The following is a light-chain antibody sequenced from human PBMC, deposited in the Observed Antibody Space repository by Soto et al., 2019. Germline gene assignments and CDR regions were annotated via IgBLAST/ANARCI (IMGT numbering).Light chain of an antibody. CDR3: QQRGT. Sequence: AIQMTQSPSSLSASVGDRVTITCRASQGIRNDLGWYQQKPGKAPKLLIYAASSLQSGVPSRFSGSGSGTNFTITISSLQTEDLATYYCQQRGTFGQGTKVDIK. CDR1: QGIRND. V-gene: IGKV1-6*01. CDR2: AAS. J-gene: IGKJ2*01.